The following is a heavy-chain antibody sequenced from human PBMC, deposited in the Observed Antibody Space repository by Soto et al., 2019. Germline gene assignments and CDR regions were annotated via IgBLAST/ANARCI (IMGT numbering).Heavy chain of an antibody. V-gene: IGHV5-10-1*01. CDR1: GYSFTSYW. CDR3: ARRHGSGSYIGY. CDR2: IDPSDSYT. J-gene: IGHJ4*02. Sequence: EVQLVQSGAEVKKPGESLRISCKGSGYSFTSYWISWVRQMPGKGLEWMGRIDPSDSYTNYSPSFQGHVTISADKSIRTAYLRWSSLKASDTAMYYCARRHGSGSYIGYWGQGTLVTVSS. D-gene: IGHD3-10*01.